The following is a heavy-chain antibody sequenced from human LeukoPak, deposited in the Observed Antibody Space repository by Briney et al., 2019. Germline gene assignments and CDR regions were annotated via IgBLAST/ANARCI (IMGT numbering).Heavy chain of an antibody. D-gene: IGHD6-19*01. V-gene: IGHV1-69*13. Sequence: ASVKVSCKASGGTFSSYAISRVRQAPGQGLEWMGGIIPIFGTANYAQKFQGRVTITADESTSTAYMELSSLRSEDTAVYYCAREGSSGWYVGSWFDPWGQGTLVTVSS. J-gene: IGHJ5*02. CDR2: IIPIFGTA. CDR3: AREGSSGWYVGSWFDP. CDR1: GGTFSSYA.